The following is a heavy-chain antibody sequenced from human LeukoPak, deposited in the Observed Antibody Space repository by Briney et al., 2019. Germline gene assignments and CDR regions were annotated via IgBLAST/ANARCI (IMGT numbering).Heavy chain of an antibody. CDR3: ARTPYAQVAFDI. Sequence: PSETLPLTCTVSGGSISSYYWSWMRQPAGQGLEWIGCIYTSGSTTYNPPLTRRVTMSVYTAKHQLSLKLSSVTAADTAVYYCARTPYAQVAFDIGGQGTMVTVS. D-gene: IGHD2-2*01. CDR1: GGSISSYY. V-gene: IGHV4-4*07. CDR2: IYTSGST. J-gene: IGHJ3*02.